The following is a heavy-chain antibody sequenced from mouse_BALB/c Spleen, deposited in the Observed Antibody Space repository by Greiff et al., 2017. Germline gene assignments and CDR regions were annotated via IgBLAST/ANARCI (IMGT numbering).Heavy chain of an antibody. D-gene: IGHD2-1*01. CDR2: ILPGSGST. V-gene: IGHV1-9*01. CDR1: GYTFSSYW. Sequence: VQLQQSGAELMKPGASVKISCKATGYTFSSYWIEWVKQRPGHGLEWIGEILPGSGSTNYNEKFKGKATFTADTSSNTAYMQLSSLTSEDSAVYYCARKRGGNPFAYWGQGTLVTVSA. J-gene: IGHJ3*01. CDR3: ARKRGGNPFAY.